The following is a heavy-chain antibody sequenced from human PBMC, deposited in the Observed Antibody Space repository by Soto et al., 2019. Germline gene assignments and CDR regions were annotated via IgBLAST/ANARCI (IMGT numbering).Heavy chain of an antibody. CDR2: VFSNGDT. CDR1: GFTVSNNY. V-gene: IGHV3-66*01. J-gene: IGHJ4*02. Sequence: ELQLGASGGGLVQPGGSLRLSCAASGFTVSNNYVRWVRQAPGKGLEWVSLVFSNGDTGYADSVKGRFTTATDSSSNPLYLQRNSLRVEETAVYYFARDRTYNWVGGQGIHVTVSS. D-gene: IGHD1-1*01. CDR3: ARDRTYNWV.